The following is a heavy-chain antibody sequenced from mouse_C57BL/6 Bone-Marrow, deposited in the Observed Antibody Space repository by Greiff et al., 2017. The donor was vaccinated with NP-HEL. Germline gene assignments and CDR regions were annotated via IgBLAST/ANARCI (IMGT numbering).Heavy chain of an antibody. V-gene: IGHV5-9-1*02. J-gene: IGHJ1*03. CDR1: GFTFSSSA. CDR3: TRGLLVFDV. CDR2: ISSGGDYI. Sequence: DVHLVESGEGLVKPGGSLKLSCAASGFTFSSSAMSWVRQTPEKRLEWVAYISSGGDYIYYVDTVKGRFTLSRDNARNTLYLQMSSLKSEDTAMYYCTRGLLVFDVWGTGTTVTVSS.